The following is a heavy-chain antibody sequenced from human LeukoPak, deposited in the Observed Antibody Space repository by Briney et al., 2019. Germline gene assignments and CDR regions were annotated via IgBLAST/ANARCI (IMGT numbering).Heavy chain of an antibody. D-gene: IGHD3-16*01. V-gene: IGHV3-48*03. J-gene: IGHJ3*01. CDR3: ARDLVSGAYTFDV. CDR2: ISNSGATA. Sequence: GGSLTLPCAASGFPLNRFGEKWVRQAPGEGVEGVSHISNSGATAYYAASVRGRFTFSRDNAKNSLSLQMNSLRAEDTAVYYCARDLVSGAYTFDVWGQGTMVTVSS. CDR1: GFPLNRFG.